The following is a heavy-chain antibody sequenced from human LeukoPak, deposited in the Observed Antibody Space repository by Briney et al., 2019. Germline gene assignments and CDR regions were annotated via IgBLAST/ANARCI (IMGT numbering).Heavy chain of an antibody. Sequence: EASVKVSCKASGYTSTGYYMHWVRQAPGQGLEWMGWINPNSGGTNYAQKFQGRVTMTRDTSISTAYMELSRLRSDDTAVYYCARDDEEYYDILTGTSMVIDYWGQGTLVTVSS. D-gene: IGHD3-9*01. CDR3: ARDDEEYYDILTGTSMVIDY. CDR1: GYTSTGYY. V-gene: IGHV1-2*02. J-gene: IGHJ4*02. CDR2: INPNSGGT.